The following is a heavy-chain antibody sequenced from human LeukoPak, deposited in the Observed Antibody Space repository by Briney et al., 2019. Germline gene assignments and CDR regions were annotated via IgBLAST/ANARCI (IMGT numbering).Heavy chain of an antibody. Sequence: SETLSLTCTVSGGSISSSSSYWGWIRQPPGKGLEWIGSIYYSGSTYYNPSLKGRVTISVDTSKNQFSLKLSSVTAADTAVYYCARDQEGQLDYWGQETLVTVSS. CDR1: GGSISSSSSY. CDR3: ARDQEGQLDY. D-gene: IGHD6-6*01. V-gene: IGHV4-39*07. CDR2: IYYSGST. J-gene: IGHJ4*02.